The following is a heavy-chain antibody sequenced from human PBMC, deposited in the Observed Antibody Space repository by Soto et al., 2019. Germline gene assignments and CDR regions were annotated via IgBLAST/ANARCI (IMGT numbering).Heavy chain of an antibody. J-gene: IGHJ6*02. CDR1: GFPFSSYG. D-gene: IGHD1-1*01. Sequence: SLRLSCAASGFPFSSYGMHWVRQAPGKGLEWVAVISYDGSNKYYADSVKGRFTISRDNSKNTLYLQMNSLRAEDTAVYYCAKETTWFGYYYYGMDVWGQGTTVTVS. CDR3: AKETTWFGYYYYGMDV. V-gene: IGHV3-30*18. CDR2: ISYDGSNK.